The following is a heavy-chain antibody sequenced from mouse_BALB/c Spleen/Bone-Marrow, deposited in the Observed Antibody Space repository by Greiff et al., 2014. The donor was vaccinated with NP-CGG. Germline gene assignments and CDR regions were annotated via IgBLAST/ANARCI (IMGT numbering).Heavy chain of an antibody. CDR1: GISITTGNYR. V-gene: IGHV3-5*02. CDR3: ARFYGNYFDY. Sequence: VQLQQSGPGLVKPSQTVSLTCTVTGISITTGNYRWSWIRQFPGNKLEWIGYIYYSGTITYNPSLTSRTTITRDTSKNQFFLEMNSLTAEDTATYYCARFYGNYFDYWGQGTTLTVPS. D-gene: IGHD2-1*01. CDR2: IYYSGTI. J-gene: IGHJ2*01.